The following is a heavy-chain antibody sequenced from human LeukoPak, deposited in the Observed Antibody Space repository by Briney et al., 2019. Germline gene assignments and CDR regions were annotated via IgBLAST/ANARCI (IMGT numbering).Heavy chain of an antibody. CDR1: GFTFTSYA. CDR2: IKQDGSEK. J-gene: IGHJ4*02. V-gene: IGHV3-7*01. Sequence: GGSLRLSCAASGFTFTSYAMSWVRQAPGKGLEWVANIKQDGSEKYYVDSVKGRFTISRDNAKNSLYLQMNSLRAEDTAVYYCARDLATDYWGQGTLVTVSS. D-gene: IGHD2-15*01. CDR3: ARDLATDY.